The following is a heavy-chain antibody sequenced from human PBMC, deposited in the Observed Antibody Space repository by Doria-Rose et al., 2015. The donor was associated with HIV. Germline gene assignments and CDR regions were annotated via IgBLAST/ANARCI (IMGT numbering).Heavy chain of an antibody. CDR1: GGSVASGTPY. J-gene: IGHJ5*02. CDR3: AKQAVNWFDP. V-gene: IGHV4-39*01. D-gene: IGHD6-25*01. Sequence: QVQLQESGPGLVKPSETLSLTCTVSGGSVASGTPYWDWIRQTPGKGLEWIGTIYYSGTTYYNTSLRSRVTISLHTSKNQYPLKLISVTAADTGVYYCAKQAVNWFDPWGQGTLVTVSS. CDR2: IYYSGTT.